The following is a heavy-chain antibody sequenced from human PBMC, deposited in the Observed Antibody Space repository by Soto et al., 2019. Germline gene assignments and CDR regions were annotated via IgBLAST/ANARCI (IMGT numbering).Heavy chain of an antibody. D-gene: IGHD2-8*01. CDR2: ISYSGNT. CDR1: GGSISNFY. J-gene: IGHJ4*02. Sequence: SETLSLTCTVSGGSISNFYWSWIRQPPGKGLEWIGYISYSGNTNYNPSLKSRVSISADTSKNQFSLNLTSVTAADTAVYYCARAQMVLTRSYFDSWGQGTPVTVSS. V-gene: IGHV4-59*01. CDR3: ARAQMVLTRSYFDS.